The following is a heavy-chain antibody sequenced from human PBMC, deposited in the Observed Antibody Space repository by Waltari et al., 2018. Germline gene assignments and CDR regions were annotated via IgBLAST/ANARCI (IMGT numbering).Heavy chain of an antibody. CDR1: GYSISSGYY. Sequence: QVQLQESGPGLVKPSETLSLTCAFSGYSISSGYYWGWIRQPPGKGLEWIGSIYHSGRTYYNPALKSRVTISVDTSKNQFSLKLSSVTAADTAVYYCARHYDFWSGYYIFYWGQGTLVTVSS. J-gene: IGHJ4*02. D-gene: IGHD3-3*01. CDR3: ARHYDFWSGYYIFY. CDR2: IYHSGRT. V-gene: IGHV4-38-2*01.